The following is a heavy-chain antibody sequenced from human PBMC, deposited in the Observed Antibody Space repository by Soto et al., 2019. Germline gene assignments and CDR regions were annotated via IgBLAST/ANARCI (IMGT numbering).Heavy chain of an antibody. CDR1: GYTFTSYT. J-gene: IGHJ3*02. V-gene: IGHV1-3*01. CDR2: INAGNGNT. D-gene: IGHD3-10*01. Sequence: QVQLVQSGAEVKKPGASVKVSCKASGYTFTSYTMHWVRQAPGQRLEWMGWINAGNGNTKYTRKFQGRVTITRDTSASTAYMELSTLRAEDTAVYYCARGASMVRGVILDAFDTWGQGTMVTVSS. CDR3: ARGASMVRGVILDAFDT.